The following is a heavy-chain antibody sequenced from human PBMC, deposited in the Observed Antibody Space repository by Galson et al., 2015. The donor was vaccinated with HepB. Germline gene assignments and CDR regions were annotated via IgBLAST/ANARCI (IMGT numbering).Heavy chain of an antibody. V-gene: IGHV1-18*04. CDR2: ISAYNGNT. CDR3: AGDVISDF. D-gene: IGHD3-16*02. Sequence: SVKVSCKDSGYTFTSYGIRCVRQAPGQGLEWMGWISAYNGNTNYAQKLQGRVTMTTDTSTNTAHMELRSLRSDDTAVYYCAGDVISDFWGQGTLVTVSS. CDR1: GYTFTSYG. J-gene: IGHJ4*02.